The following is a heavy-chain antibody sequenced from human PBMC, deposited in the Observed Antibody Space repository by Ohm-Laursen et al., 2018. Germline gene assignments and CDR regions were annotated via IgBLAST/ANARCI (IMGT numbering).Heavy chain of an antibody. CDR2: VSGSGDST. Sequence: SLRLSCAASGFIVSNNYMSWVRQAPGKGLEWVSAVSGSGDSTYYADSVKGRFTISRDNSKNTLYLQMNSLRAEDTAEYYCAKRWVEMDYWGQGTLVTVSS. J-gene: IGHJ4*02. CDR1: GFIVSNNY. CDR3: AKRWVEMDY. V-gene: IGHV3-23*01. D-gene: IGHD4-23*01.